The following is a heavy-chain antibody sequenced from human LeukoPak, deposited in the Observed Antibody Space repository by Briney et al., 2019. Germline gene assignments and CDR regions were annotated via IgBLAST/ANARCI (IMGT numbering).Heavy chain of an antibody. V-gene: IGHV5-51*01. CDR2: VYPGDSDT. D-gene: IGHD2-15*01. Sequence: GESLKISCKGSGYSFTSYWIAWVRQVPGRALEWMGIVYPGDSDTRYSPSFEGQVTFSADKSINTAYLQWNSLKASDTAVYYCARVVTLSFDYWGQGTLVTAS. CDR1: GYSFTSYW. CDR3: ARVVTLSFDY. J-gene: IGHJ4*02.